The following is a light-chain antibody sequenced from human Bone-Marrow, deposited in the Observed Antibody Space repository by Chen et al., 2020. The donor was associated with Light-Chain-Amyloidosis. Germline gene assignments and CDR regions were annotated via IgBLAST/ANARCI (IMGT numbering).Light chain of an antibody. CDR1: SIDVGGDNH. CDR2: EVT. Sequence: QSDLTHPASVSGSPGQSNTISCTGTSIDVGGDNHVSWYQQHPDKAPKLMIYEVTNRLSWVPDRFSGSKSDNTASLTISGLQTEDEAEYFCSSYTITNTLVFGSGTRVTVL. CDR3: SSYTITNTLV. V-gene: IGLV2-14*01. J-gene: IGLJ1*01.